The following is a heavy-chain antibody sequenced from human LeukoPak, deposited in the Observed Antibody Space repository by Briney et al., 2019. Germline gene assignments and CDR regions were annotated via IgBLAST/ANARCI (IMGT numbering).Heavy chain of an antibody. CDR3: ARSPACSSSSCYSYYGMDV. V-gene: IGHV4-59*08. CDR2: VYYSGT. J-gene: IGHJ6*02. D-gene: IGHD2-2*02. CDR1: GGSISSYY. Sequence: PSETLSLTCTVSGGSISSYYWSWIRQPPGKGLEWIGYVYYSGTSYNPSLKSRVIISEDTSKNQLSLNLSSVTAADTAVYYCARSPACSSSSCYSYYGMDVWGQGTTVTVSS.